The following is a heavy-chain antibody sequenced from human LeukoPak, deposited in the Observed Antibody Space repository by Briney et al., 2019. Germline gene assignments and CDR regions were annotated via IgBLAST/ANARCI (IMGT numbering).Heavy chain of an antibody. V-gene: IGHV4-4*07. CDR1: GGSINFYY. J-gene: IGHJ4*02. Sequence: PSETLSHSRTVSGGSINFYYWSWIRQPAGKGLEWIGRIYSTGSTNYSPSLKSRVTMSVDKSKNQFSLNLSSVTAADTAVYYCARGIADPYSFDSWGQGTLVTVSS. CDR2: IYSTGST. CDR3: ARGIADPYSFDS. D-gene: IGHD6-13*01.